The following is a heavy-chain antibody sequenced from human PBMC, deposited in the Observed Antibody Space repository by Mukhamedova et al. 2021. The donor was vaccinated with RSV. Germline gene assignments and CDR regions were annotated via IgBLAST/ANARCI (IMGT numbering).Heavy chain of an antibody. CDR2: ISWNSGSI. D-gene: IGHD3-16*01. J-gene: IGHJ2*01. V-gene: IGHV3-9*01. Sequence: GLEWVSGISWNSGSIGYADSVKGRFTISRDNAKNSLYLQMNSLRAEDTAWYYCAKDEEGFGARGYFDLWGRGTLVTVSS. CDR3: AKDEEGFGARGYFDL.